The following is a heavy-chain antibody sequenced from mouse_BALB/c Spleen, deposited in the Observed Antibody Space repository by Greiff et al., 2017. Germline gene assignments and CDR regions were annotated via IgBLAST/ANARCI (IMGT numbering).Heavy chain of an antibody. CDR2: IWAGGST. V-gene: IGHV2-9*02. CDR1: GFSLTSYG. D-gene: IGHD2-1*01. Sequence: QVQLQQSGPGLVAPSQSLSITCTVSGFSLTSYGVHWVRQPPGKGLEWLGVIWAGGSTNYNSALMSRLSISKDNSKSQVFLKMNSLQTDDTAMYYCAREIYYGNYYAMDYWGQGTSVTVSS. J-gene: IGHJ4*01. CDR3: AREIYYGNYYAMDY.